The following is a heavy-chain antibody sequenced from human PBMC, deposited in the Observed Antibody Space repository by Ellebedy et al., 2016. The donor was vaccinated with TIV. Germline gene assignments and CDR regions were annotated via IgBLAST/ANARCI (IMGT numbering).Heavy chain of an antibody. CDR2: IYASGST. J-gene: IGHJ2*01. D-gene: IGHD6-13*01. CDR1: GDSLSSFY. CDR3: ARGYSSSWYKEFFDR. V-gene: IGHV4-4*07. Sequence: SETLSLTCTVSGDSLSSFYWSWIRQPAGKGPEWIGRIYASGSTNYNPSLMSRVTMSVDASKNQFSLKLSHVTAADTAVYYCARGYSSSWYKEFFDRWGRGTLVTVSS.